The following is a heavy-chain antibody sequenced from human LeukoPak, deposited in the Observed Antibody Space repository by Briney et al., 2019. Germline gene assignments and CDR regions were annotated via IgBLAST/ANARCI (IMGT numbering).Heavy chain of an antibody. CDR1: GFTFTSYS. Sequence: GGSLRLSCAASGFTFTSYSMNWVRQAPGKGLEWVSTISGGGGSTYYADSVKGRFTISRDNSKNTLYLQMNSLRAEDTAVYYCARDSGRDGYNSWNFDYWGQGTLVTVSS. CDR3: ARDSGRDGYNSWNFDY. V-gene: IGHV3-23*01. J-gene: IGHJ4*02. D-gene: IGHD5-24*01. CDR2: ISGGGGST.